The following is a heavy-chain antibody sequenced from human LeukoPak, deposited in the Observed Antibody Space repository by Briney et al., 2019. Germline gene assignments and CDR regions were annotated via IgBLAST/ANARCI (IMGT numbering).Heavy chain of an antibody. CDR2: ISSSSSYI. D-gene: IGHD1-7*01. J-gene: IGHJ4*02. Sequence: GGSLRLSCAASGFTFRNNNMNWVRRAPGKGLEWVSSISSSSSYIYYAESVRGRFTISRDNARNSLYLQMNSLTDKDTAVYYCARDKNYAFDCWGQGTLVTVSS. CDR1: GFTFRNNN. V-gene: IGHV3-21*01. CDR3: ARDKNYAFDC.